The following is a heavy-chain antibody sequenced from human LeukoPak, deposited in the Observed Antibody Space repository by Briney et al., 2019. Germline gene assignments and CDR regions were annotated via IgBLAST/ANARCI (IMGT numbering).Heavy chain of an antibody. D-gene: IGHD3-16*01. V-gene: IGHV1-69*13. CDR3: TTRACHAGGCSSSFYYYYGLHF. CDR2: IIPIFGTA. Sequence: SVKVSCKASGNSISNYAVSWVRQAPGQGFEWMGGIIPIFGTADYAQKFQGRATITADQSTSTTYMALSSLKSEDTTTYYCTTRACHAGGCSSSFYYYYGLHFWGQGTTVTVSS. J-gene: IGHJ6*02. CDR1: GNSISNYA.